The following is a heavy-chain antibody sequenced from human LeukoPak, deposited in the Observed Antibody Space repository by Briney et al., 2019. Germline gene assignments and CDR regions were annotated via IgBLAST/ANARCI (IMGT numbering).Heavy chain of an antibody. J-gene: IGHJ3*02. V-gene: IGHV3-21*01. Sequence: GGSLRLSCVASGFTFSSYSMNWVRQAPGKGLEWVSSISSSSSYIYYADSVKGRFTISRDNAKNSLYLQMNSLRAEDTAVYYCARVRCSSTSCYNDAFDIWGQGTMVTVSS. CDR3: ARVRCSSTSCYNDAFDI. CDR2: ISSSSSYI. D-gene: IGHD2-2*02. CDR1: GFTFSSYS.